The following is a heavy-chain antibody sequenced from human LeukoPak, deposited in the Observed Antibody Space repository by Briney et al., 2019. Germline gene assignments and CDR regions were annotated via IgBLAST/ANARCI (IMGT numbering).Heavy chain of an antibody. D-gene: IGHD6-13*01. Sequence: GGSPRLSCAASGFTFSSYWMHWVRQAPGKGLVWVSRINSDGSSTSYADSVKGRFTISRDNAKNTLYLQMNSLRAEDTAVYYCAREAEYSSSWYANRYLQHWGQGTLVTVSS. CDR1: GFTFSSYW. CDR2: INSDGSST. CDR3: AREAEYSSSWYANRYLQH. J-gene: IGHJ1*01. V-gene: IGHV3-74*01.